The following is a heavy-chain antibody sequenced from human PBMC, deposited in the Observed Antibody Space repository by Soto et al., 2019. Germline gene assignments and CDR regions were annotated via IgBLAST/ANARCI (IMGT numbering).Heavy chain of an antibody. Sequence: PSETLSLTCTVSGGSISSSRCHWGWIRQPPGKGLEWIASIKYSGTTFYNPSLKSRVTLSVDTSKNQFALKLSSVTAADTAVYYCARATTTVTTIDYWGQGTLVTVSS. V-gene: IGHV4-39*06. D-gene: IGHD4-17*01. CDR2: IKYSGTT. J-gene: IGHJ4*02. CDR3: ARATTTVTTIDY. CDR1: GGSISSSRCH.